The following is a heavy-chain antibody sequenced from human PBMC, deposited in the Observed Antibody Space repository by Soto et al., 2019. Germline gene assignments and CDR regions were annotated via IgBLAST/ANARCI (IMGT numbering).Heavy chain of an antibody. D-gene: IGHD7-27*01. CDR3: AKVWGPTQKKYYFDY. Sequence: GGSLRLSCAASGFTFSSYAMSWVRQAPGKGLEWVSAISGSGGSTYYADSVKGRFTISRDNSKNTLYLQMNSLRAEDTAVHYCAKVWGPTQKKYYFDYWGQGTLVTVSS. CDR2: ISGSGGST. J-gene: IGHJ4*02. CDR1: GFTFSSYA. V-gene: IGHV3-23*01.